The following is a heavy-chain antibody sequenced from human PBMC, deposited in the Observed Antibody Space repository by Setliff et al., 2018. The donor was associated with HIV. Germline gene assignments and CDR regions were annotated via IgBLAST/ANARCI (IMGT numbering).Heavy chain of an antibody. V-gene: IGHV1-69*06. CDR1: GGSFNILG. J-gene: IGHJ3*02. CDR3: ATRPPGVHGFSI. D-gene: IGHD3-10*01. CDR2: IIPVVDAP. Sequence: SVKVSCKASGGSFNILGFTWVRQAPGQGLEWVGGIIPVVDAPIYAQRFQGRDVITADKSTGTAYMQLSSLKFEDTAVYYCATRPPGVHGFSIWGQGTMVTVSS.